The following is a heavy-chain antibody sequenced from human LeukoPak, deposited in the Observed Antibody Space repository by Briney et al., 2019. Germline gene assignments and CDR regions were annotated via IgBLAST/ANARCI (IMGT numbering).Heavy chain of an antibody. CDR1: GGSISSSSYY. Sequence: KPSETLSLTCTVSGGSISSSSYYWGWIRQPPGKGLEWIGSIYYSGSTYYNPSLKSRVTISVDTSKNQFSLKLSPVTAADTAVYYCARVIQDCSGGSCYSIDYWGQGTLVTVSS. V-gene: IGHV4-39*07. CDR3: ARVIQDCSGGSCYSIDY. CDR2: IYYSGST. J-gene: IGHJ4*02. D-gene: IGHD2-15*01.